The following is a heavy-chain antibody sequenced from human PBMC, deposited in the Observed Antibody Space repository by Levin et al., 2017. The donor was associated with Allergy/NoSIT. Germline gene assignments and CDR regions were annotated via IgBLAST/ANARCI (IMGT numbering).Heavy chain of an antibody. CDR1: GFTLDDYA. CDR2: ISWNSGSI. Sequence: PGGSLRLSCAASGFTLDDYAMHWVRQAPGKGLEWVSGISWNSGSIGYADSVKGRFTISRDNAKNSLYLQMNSLRAEDTALYYCAKDTLLEMATIPQANAFDSWGQGTMVTVSS. CDR3: AKDTLLEMATIPQANAFDS. J-gene: IGHJ3*02. D-gene: IGHD5-24*01. V-gene: IGHV3-9*01.